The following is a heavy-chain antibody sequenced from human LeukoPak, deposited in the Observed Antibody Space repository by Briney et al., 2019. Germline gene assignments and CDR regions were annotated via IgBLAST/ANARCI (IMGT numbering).Heavy chain of an antibody. Sequence: KTGGSLRLSCAASGLTFSTYNMNWVRQAPGKGLEWVSCISSSGDYIYYADSVKGRFTISRDNAKNSLYLQMNSLRVEDTAVYYCARAKGSTWYRVIDYWGQGTLVTVSS. CDR3: ARAKGSTWYRVIDY. J-gene: IGHJ4*02. CDR2: ISSSGDYI. CDR1: GLTFSTYN. V-gene: IGHV3-21*01. D-gene: IGHD6-13*01.